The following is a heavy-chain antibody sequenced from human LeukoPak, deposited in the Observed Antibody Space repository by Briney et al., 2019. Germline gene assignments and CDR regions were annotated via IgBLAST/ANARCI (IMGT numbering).Heavy chain of an antibody. CDR1: GYTFTSHG. D-gene: IGHD6-13*01. J-gene: IGHJ4*02. CDR3: ARGMGTSWFDY. CDR2: IDPNSGGT. V-gene: IGHV1-2*02. Sequence: ASVKVSCKASGYTFTSHGISWVRQAPGQGLEWMGRIDPNSGGTKYAQKFQGRVTLTRDTSINTVYMELNTLTSDDMALYYCARGMGTSWFDYWGQGTLVTVSS.